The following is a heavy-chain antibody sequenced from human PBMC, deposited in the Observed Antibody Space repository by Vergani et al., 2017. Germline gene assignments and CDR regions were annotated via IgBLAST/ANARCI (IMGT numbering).Heavy chain of an antibody. V-gene: IGHV4-59*01. CDR3: ARSIVSRNPPDYFDN. CDR1: GRSLSGYY. CDR2: VEDSGYF. J-gene: IGHJ4*02. Sequence: QVQLQESGPGLVRPSETLSLTCTVSGRSLSGYYWNWIRQTPGEGLEWIGYVEDSGYFNYNPSLKTRVSMSSDTSNNQFSLMLSSVTVADTAVYYSARSIVSRNPPDYFDNWGQGTLVTVSS. D-gene: IGHD1-14*01.